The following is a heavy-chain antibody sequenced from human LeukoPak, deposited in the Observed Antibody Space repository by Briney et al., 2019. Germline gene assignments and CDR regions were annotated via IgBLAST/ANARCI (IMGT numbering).Heavy chain of an antibody. CDR2: ISWNSGSI. J-gene: IGHJ4*02. CDR3: AKGGYYDSSGYYYVFDY. Sequence: GGSLRLSCAASGFTFDDYAMHWVRQAPGKGLEWVSGISWNSGSIGYAHCVKGRFIISRDNAKNSLYLQINSLRAEDMALYYCAKGGYYDSSGYYYVFDYWGEGTLVTVSS. V-gene: IGHV3-9*03. CDR1: GFTFDDYA. D-gene: IGHD3-22*01.